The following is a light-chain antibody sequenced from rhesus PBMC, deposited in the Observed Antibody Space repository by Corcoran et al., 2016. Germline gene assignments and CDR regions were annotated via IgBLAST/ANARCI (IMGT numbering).Light chain of an antibody. Sequence: DIQMTQSPSSLSASVGDKVTITCHASQDIAGWLAWYQQKPGKAPKLLIYKASRLQSGVPSRFSGSGSGTDFTLTISSLQPEDFATYYCLQYSSSPFTFGPGTKLDIK. J-gene: IGKJ3*01. CDR2: KAS. CDR3: LQYSSSPFT. V-gene: IGKV1-22*01. CDR1: QDIAGW.